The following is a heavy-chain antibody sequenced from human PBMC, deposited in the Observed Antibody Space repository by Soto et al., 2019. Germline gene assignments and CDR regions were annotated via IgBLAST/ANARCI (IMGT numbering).Heavy chain of an antibody. Sequence: LTCAVSGGSISSGGYSWSWIRQPPGKGLEWIGYIYHSGSTYYNPSLKSRVTISVDRSKNQFSLKLSSVTAADTAVYYCAREMATTFDAFDIWGQGTMVTVSS. CDR1: GGSISSGGYS. CDR2: IYHSGST. D-gene: IGHD1-1*01. CDR3: AREMATTFDAFDI. J-gene: IGHJ3*02. V-gene: IGHV4-30-2*01.